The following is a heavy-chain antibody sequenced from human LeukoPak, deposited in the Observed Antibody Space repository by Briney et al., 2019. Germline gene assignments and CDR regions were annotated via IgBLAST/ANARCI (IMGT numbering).Heavy chain of an antibody. Sequence: GGSLRLSCAASGFTFSSYWMSWVRQAPGKGLEWVANIKQDGSEKYYVDSVKGRFTISRDNAKNSLYLQMNSLRAEDTAVYYCARRGVIQPYDFWSGSQPLDYWGQGTLVTVSS. CDR3: ARRGVIQPYDFWSGSQPLDY. CDR2: IKQDGSEK. D-gene: IGHD3-3*01. J-gene: IGHJ4*02. V-gene: IGHV3-7*01. CDR1: GFTFSSYW.